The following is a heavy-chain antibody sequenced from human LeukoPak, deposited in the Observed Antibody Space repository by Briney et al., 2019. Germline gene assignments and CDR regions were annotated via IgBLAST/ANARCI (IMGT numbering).Heavy chain of an antibody. D-gene: IGHD3-10*01. Sequence: SETLSLTCTVSGGSISSSSYYWGWIRQPPGKGLEWIGSMYYIGSTYYNPSLKSRVTISVDKSKNQFSLKLSSVTAADTAVYYCARDRGSGYFSAFDIWGQGTMVTVSS. CDR1: GGSISSSSYY. CDR3: ARDRGSGYFSAFDI. CDR2: MYYIGST. J-gene: IGHJ3*02. V-gene: IGHV4-39*07.